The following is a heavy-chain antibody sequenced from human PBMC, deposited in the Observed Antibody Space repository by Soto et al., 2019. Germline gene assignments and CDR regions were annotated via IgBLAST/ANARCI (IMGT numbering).Heavy chain of an antibody. V-gene: IGHV1-18*04. CDR1: GYTFTRYG. J-gene: IGHJ4*02. D-gene: IGHD2-8*01. CDR3: AREGNEYEDY. CDR2: ISGKNDKR. Sequence: QVQLVQSGGEIKKPGASVNVSCKASGYTFTRYGISWVRQAPGQGFEWMGWISGKNDKRNHAQKFRGRITMTTDTSTNTAYLEVRSLGSDDTAIYYCAREGNEYEDYWGQGTLVTVSS.